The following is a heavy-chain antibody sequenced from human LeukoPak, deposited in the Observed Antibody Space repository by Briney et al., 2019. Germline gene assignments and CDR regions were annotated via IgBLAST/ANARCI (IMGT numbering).Heavy chain of an antibody. CDR1: GFTFSSYS. D-gene: IGHD2/OR15-2a*01. Sequence: PGGSLRLSCAASGFTFSSYSMNWVRQAPGKGLEWVSSISSSSSYIYYADSVKGRFTISRDNAKNSLYLQMNSLRAEDTAVYYCARVDLLRGLTSAGFDYWGQGTLVTVSS. CDR3: ARVDLLRGLTSAGFDY. J-gene: IGHJ4*02. V-gene: IGHV3-21*01. CDR2: ISSSSSYI.